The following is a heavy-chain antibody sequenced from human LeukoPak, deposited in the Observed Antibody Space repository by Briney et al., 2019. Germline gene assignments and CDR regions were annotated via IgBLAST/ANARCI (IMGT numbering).Heavy chain of an antibody. J-gene: IGHJ4*02. CDR1: GYTFTGYY. Sequence: GASVKVSCKASGYTFTGYYMHWERQAPGQGLEWMGIINPSGGSTSYAQKFQRRVAMTRDISTSTVYMELSSLRSEDTAVYYCARGLMIARYFDYWGQGTLVTVSS. D-gene: IGHD3-22*01. CDR3: ARGLMIARYFDY. CDR2: INPSGGST. V-gene: IGHV1-46*01.